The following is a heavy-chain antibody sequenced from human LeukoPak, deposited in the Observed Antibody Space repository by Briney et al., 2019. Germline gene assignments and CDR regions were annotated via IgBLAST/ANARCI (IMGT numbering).Heavy chain of an antibody. CDR2: INAGNGNT. CDR3: ARGTNGVITDYYYYGMDV. D-gene: IGHD3-22*01. V-gene: IGHV1-3*01. Sequence: ASVKVSCKASGYTFTSYAMHWVRQAPGQRLEWMGWINAGNGNTKYSQKFQGRVTITRDTSASTAYMGLSSLRSEDTAVYYCARGTNGVITDYYYYGMDVWGQGTTVTVSS. CDR1: GYTFTSYA. J-gene: IGHJ6*02.